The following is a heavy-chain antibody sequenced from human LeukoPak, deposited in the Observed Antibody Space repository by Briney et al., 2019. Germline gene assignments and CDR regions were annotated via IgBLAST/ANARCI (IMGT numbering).Heavy chain of an antibody. Sequence: GESLRLSCVASGFIFSDFGMNWVRQVPGKGLEWVAFISSRGTSTFYADSVKGRFTISRDTAKKSLDLQMTSLRADDTAAYYCVRVTDCSATTCYPLSAFDYWGQGTLVTVSS. J-gene: IGHJ4*02. V-gene: IGHV3-21*04. CDR2: ISSRGTST. D-gene: IGHD2-21*02. CDR1: GFIFSDFG. CDR3: VRVTDCSATTCYPLSAFDY.